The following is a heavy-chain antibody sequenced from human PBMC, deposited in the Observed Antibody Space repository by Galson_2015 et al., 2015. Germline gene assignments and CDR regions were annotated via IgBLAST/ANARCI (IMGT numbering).Heavy chain of an antibody. J-gene: IGHJ6*02. CDR2: MWSDGPNT. V-gene: IGHV3-33*01. CDR3: ARDLGDLLTRPMDV. CDR1: GFNFSAYD. Sequence: SLRLSCAASGFNFSAYDMQWVRQAPGTGLEWVAYMWSDGPNTYYADSVKGRFTIFRDNSKNTLYLQMNSLRADDTAVYYCARDLGDLLTRPMDVWGQGTTVTVSS.